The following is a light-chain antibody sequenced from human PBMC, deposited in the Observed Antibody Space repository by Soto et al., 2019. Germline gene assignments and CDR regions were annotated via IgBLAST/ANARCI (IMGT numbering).Light chain of an antibody. J-gene: IGKJ1*01. CDR3: QQLNSYPRT. V-gene: IGKV1-9*01. CDR2: AAS. CDR1: QGISSY. Sequence: IQLTQSPSSLSASVGDRVTITCRASQGISSYLAWYQQKPGKAPKLLIYAASTLQSGVPSRFSGSGSVTDFTHTISSLQAADFATYYCQQLNSYPRTFGQGTKVEIK.